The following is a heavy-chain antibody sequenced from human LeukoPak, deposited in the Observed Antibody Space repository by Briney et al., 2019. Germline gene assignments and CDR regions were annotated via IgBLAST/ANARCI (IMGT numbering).Heavy chain of an antibody. D-gene: IGHD2-2*01. CDR2: IYYSGST. V-gene: IGHV4-59*01. CDR1: GGSISSYY. CDR3: ARECCSSTSSDKNAFDI. Sequence: SETLSLTCTVSGGSISSYYWSWIRQPPGKGLEWIGYIYYSGSTNYNPSLKSRVTISVDTSKSQFSLKLSSVTAADTAVYYCARECCSSTSSDKNAFDIWGQGTMVTVSS. J-gene: IGHJ3*02.